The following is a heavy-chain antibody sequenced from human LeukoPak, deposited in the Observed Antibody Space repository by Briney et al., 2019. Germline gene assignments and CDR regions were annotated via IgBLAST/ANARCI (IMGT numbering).Heavy chain of an antibody. D-gene: IGHD1-26*01. Sequence: SVKVSCKASGGTFSSYAISWVRQAPGQGLEWVGGIIPIFGTANYAQKFQGRVTITADESTSTAYMELSSLRSEDTAVYYCAKGGDWELLNYWGQGTLVTVSS. CDR2: IIPIFGTA. CDR3: AKGGDWELLNY. V-gene: IGHV1-69*13. J-gene: IGHJ4*02. CDR1: GGTFSSYA.